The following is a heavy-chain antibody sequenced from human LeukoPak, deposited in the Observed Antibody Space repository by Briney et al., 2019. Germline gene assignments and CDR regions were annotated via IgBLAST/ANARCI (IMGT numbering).Heavy chain of an antibody. J-gene: IGHJ4*02. CDR3: ASYDYVWGFDY. CDR2: IYYGGST. V-gene: IGHV4-59*08. D-gene: IGHD3-16*01. Sequence: RASETLSLTCTVSGGSISSYYWSWIRQPPGKGLEWIGYIYYGGSTNYNPSLKSRVTISVDTSKNQFSLKLSSVTAADTAVYYCASYDYVWGFDYWGQGTLVTVSS. CDR1: GGSISSYY.